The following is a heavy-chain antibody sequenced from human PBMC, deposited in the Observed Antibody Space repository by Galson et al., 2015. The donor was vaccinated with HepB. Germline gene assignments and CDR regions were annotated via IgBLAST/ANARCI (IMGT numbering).Heavy chain of an antibody. V-gene: IGHV1-3*01. CDR1: GYTFTSYA. CDR3: ARRGRGWELLDY. CDR2: INAGNGNT. J-gene: IGHJ4*02. Sequence: SVKVSCKASGYTFTSYAMHWVRQAPGQRLEWMGWINAGNGNTKYSQKFQGRVTITRDTSASTAYMELSSLRSEDTAVYYCARRGRGWELLDYWGQGTLVTVSS. D-gene: IGHD1-26*01.